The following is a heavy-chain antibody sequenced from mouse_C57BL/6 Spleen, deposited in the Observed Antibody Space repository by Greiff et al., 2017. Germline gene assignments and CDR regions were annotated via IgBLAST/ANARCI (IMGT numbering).Heavy chain of an antibody. D-gene: IGHD2-4*01. Sequence: QVQLQQSGPELVKPGASVKISCKASGYAFSSSWMNWVKQRPGKGLEWIGRIYPGDGDTNYNGEFKGKATLTADKSSSTAYMQLSSLTSEDSAVYFCARNIDDYEGAMDYWGQGTSVTVSS. J-gene: IGHJ4*01. V-gene: IGHV1-82*01. CDR2: IYPGDGDT. CDR3: ARNIDDYEGAMDY. CDR1: GYAFSSSW.